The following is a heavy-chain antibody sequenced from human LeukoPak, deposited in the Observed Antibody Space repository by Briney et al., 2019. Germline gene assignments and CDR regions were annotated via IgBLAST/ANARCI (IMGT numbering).Heavy chain of an antibody. CDR2: IRSDGSDR. V-gene: IGHV3-30*02. Sequence: GGSLRLSCAASGFIFSNYGMHWVRQPPGKGLEWVAFIRSDGSDRYYAASVKGRFTISRDNSKNTLWLQMNSLRAEDTAVYHCAKHDSSSDFWGQGTLVTVSS. J-gene: IGHJ4*02. CDR1: GFIFSNYG. CDR3: AKHDSSSDF. D-gene: IGHD3-22*01.